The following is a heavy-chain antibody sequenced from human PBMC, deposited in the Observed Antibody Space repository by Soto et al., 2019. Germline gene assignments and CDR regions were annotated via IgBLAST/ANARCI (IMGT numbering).Heavy chain of an antibody. V-gene: IGHV3-30*18. D-gene: IGHD6-13*01. CDR1: GFTFSSYG. J-gene: IGHJ6*02. CDR2: ISYDGSNK. CDR3: AKDIAAAGAYYYYYGMDV. Sequence: PGGSLRLSCAASGFTFSSYGMHWVRQAPGKGLEWVAVISYDGSNKYYADTVKGRFTISRDSSKNTLYLQMNSLRAEDTAVFYCAKDIAAAGAYYYYYGMDVWGQGTTVTVSS.